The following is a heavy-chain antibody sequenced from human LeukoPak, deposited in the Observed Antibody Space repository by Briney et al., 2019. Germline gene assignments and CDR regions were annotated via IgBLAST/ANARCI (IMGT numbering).Heavy chain of an antibody. CDR1: GGSMSSYY. J-gene: IGHJ6*02. V-gene: IGHV4-59*12. D-gene: IGHD6-13*01. CDR3: ARESGAGSHYGMDV. Sequence: PSETLSLTCTVSGGSMSSYYWNWIRQPPGKGLEWIGYIYYTGSTNYNPSLKSRVTISVDTSKSQFSLDLSSVTAADTAVYYCARESGAGSHYGMDVWGQGTTVTVSS. CDR2: IYYTGST.